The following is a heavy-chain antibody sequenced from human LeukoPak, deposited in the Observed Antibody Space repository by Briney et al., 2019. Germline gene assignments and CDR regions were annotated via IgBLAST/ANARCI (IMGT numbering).Heavy chain of an antibody. CDR1: GFTFSSYW. CDR3: ARGPRTVSDY. J-gene: IGHJ4*02. Sequence: GGSLRLSCAASGFTFSSYWMHWVRQAPGKGLVWFSRINSDGSSTSYADSVKGRFTISRDNAKNTLYLQMNSLRAEDTAVYYCARGPRTVSDYWGQGTLVAVSS. CDR2: INSDGSST. V-gene: IGHV3-74*01. D-gene: IGHD2-2*01.